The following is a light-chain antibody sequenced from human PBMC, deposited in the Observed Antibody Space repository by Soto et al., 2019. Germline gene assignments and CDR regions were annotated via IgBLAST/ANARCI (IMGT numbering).Light chain of an antibody. CDR3: QHYSTWFWT. CDR1: QSVGST. V-gene: IGKV3-15*01. J-gene: IGKJ1*01. CDR2: GAS. Sequence: EIVMTQSPATLSVSPGEGATLSCRASQSVGSTLAWYQQRPGQAPRVLIYGASTRATGIPARFSGSGSGSEFTLTISSLQSEDFAVYYCQHYSTWFWTFGQGTKVEIK.